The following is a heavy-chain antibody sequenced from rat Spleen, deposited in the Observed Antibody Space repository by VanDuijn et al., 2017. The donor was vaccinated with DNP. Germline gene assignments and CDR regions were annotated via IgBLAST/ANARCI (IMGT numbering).Heavy chain of an antibody. Sequence: QVQLKESGPGLVQPSRTLSLTCTVPGFSLTNYGVSWVRQPPGKGLEWIAAIWGGGRTNYNSALKSRLSISRDTSKSQVFLKMNSLQTEDTATYYCARGIPDFDYWGQGVMVTVSS. V-gene: IGHV2-4*01. CDR1: GFSLTNYG. CDR3: ARGIPDFDY. D-gene: IGHD2-2*01. J-gene: IGHJ2*01. CDR2: IWGGGRT.